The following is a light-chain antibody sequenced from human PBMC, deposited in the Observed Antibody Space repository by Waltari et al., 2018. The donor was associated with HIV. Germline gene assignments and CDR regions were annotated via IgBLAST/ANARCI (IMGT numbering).Light chain of an antibody. V-gene: IGLV1-47*01. J-gene: IGLJ2*01. Sequence: QSVLTQPPSASGAPGQRVPISCSGSSSNIGSNYVYWYQQLPGTAPKLPLYRNNRRPAGVPGRSAGTKAGTSASLAIRGLRAEDEADYYCAAGTGSRYVVFGGGTKLTVL. CDR1: SSNIGSNY. CDR3: AAGTGSRYVV. CDR2: RNN.